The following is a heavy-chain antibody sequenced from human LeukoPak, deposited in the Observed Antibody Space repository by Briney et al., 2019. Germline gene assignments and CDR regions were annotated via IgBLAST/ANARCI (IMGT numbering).Heavy chain of an antibody. V-gene: IGHV3-53*01. D-gene: IGHD4-11*01. CDR2: IYSGGST. J-gene: IGHJ5*02. Sequence: GGSLRLSCVDSGFTFTNAWMSWVRQAPGKGLEWVSVIYSGGSTSYADSVKGRFTISRDNSENTLYLQMSSLRAEDTAVYYCASRATVTTDRFWFDPWGQGTLVTVSS. CDR3: ASRATVTTDRFWFDP. CDR1: GFTFTNAW.